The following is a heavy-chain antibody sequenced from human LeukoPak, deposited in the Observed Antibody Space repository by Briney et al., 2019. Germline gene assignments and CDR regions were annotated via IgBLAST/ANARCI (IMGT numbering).Heavy chain of an antibody. Sequence: ASVTVSCMSSGGTFINYAISWVRQAPGQGLEWMGGTISIFGTANYVQKFQGRVTITTDESTNKASMEPNSLRSGDAAGYYFVLDPRYYYDSSGYYSHPDYGRQGTLVTVSS. CDR1: GGTFINYA. D-gene: IGHD3-22*01. CDR3: VLDPRYYYDSSGYYSHPDY. V-gene: IGHV1-69*05. J-gene: IGHJ4*02. CDR2: TISIFGTA.